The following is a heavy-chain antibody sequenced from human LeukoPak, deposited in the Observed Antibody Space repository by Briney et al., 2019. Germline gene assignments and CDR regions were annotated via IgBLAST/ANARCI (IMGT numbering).Heavy chain of an antibody. Sequence: ASVKVSCKVSGYTLTELSMHWVRQAPGKRLEWMGGFHPEDGETIYAQKFQGRVTMTEDTSTDTAYMELSSLRSEDTAVYYCATDLATAIDYWGQGTLVTVSS. V-gene: IGHV1-24*01. CDR1: GYTLTELS. CDR3: ATDLATAIDY. CDR2: FHPEDGET. J-gene: IGHJ4*02. D-gene: IGHD2-15*01.